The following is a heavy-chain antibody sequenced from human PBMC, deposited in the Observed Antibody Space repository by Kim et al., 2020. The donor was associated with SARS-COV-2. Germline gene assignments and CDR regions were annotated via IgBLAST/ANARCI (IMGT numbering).Heavy chain of an antibody. J-gene: IGHJ4*02. V-gene: IGHV3-33*01. Sequence: ADAVKGRFTISRDNSKNTLYLQMNSLRAEDTAVYYCAREPRMIVVVPNDYWGQGTLVTVSS. D-gene: IGHD3-22*01. CDR3: AREPRMIVVVPNDY.